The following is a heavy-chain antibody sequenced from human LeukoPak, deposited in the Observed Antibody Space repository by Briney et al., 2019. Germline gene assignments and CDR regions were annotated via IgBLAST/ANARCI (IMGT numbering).Heavy chain of an antibody. Sequence: ASVKVSCKASGYTFTGYYMHWVRQAPGQGLEWMGWINPNSGGTNYAQKFQGRVTMTRDTSISTAYMELSRLRSDDTAVYYCARGLGYCSSTSCSGGYYYYMDVWGKGTTVTVSS. CDR3: ARGLGYCSSTSCSGGYYYYMDV. CDR1: GYTFTGYY. V-gene: IGHV1-2*02. CDR2: INPNSGGT. J-gene: IGHJ6*03. D-gene: IGHD2-2*01.